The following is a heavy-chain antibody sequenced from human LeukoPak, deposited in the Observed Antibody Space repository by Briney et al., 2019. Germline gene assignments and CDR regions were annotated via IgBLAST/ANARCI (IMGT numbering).Heavy chain of an antibody. CDR1: GGSISSYY. V-gene: IGHV4-34*01. D-gene: IGHD6-6*01. Sequence: PSETLSLTCTVSGGSISSYYWSWIRQPPGKGLEWIGEINHSGSTNYNPSLKSRVTISVDTSKNQFSLKLSSVTAADTAVYYCARGRGSSSLRRGYYYYYMDVWGKGTTVTVSS. J-gene: IGHJ6*03. CDR3: ARGRGSSSLRRGYYYYYMDV. CDR2: INHSGST.